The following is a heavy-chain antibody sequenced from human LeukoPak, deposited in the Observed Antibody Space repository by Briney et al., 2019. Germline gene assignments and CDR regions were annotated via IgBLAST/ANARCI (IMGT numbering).Heavy chain of an antibody. CDR1: GLSLSNYA. J-gene: IGHJ4*02. CDR2: INGRGGST. D-gene: IGHD3-10*01. CDR3: AKRGVVIRGILVIGYHQEAYHYDF. Sequence: GGSLRLSCVVSGLSLSNYAMTWVRQAPGKGLEWVSYINGRGGSTTYADSVKGRFTTSRDTSLNTLYLQMNNLRAEDTAVYFCAKRGVVIRGILVIGYHQEAYHYDFWGQGVLVTVSS. V-gene: IGHV3-23*01.